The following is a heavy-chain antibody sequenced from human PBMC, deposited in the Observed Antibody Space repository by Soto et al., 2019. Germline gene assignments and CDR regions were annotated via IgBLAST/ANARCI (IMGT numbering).Heavy chain of an antibody. J-gene: IGHJ4*02. Sequence: ASVKVSCKASGYTFTSYGISWVRQAPGQGLEWMAWISAYNGNTNYAQKLQGRVTMTTDTSTSTAYMELRSLRSDDTAVYYCARDGAMVRGVIAGVEWSAVVFDYWGQGTLVTVSS. CDR3: ARDGAMVRGVIAGVEWSAVVFDY. CDR2: ISAYNGNT. V-gene: IGHV1-18*01. CDR1: GYTFTSYG. D-gene: IGHD3-10*01.